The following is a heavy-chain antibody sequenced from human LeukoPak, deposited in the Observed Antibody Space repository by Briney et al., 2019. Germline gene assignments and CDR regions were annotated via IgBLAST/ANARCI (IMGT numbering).Heavy chain of an antibody. CDR2: IYSGGST. J-gene: IGHJ6*03. V-gene: IGHV3-53*01. D-gene: IGHD3-10*01. CDR1: GFTVSSNY. Sequence: GGSLRLSCAASGFTVSSNYMSWVRQAPGKGLGWVSVIYSGGSTYYADSVKGRFTISRDTSKNNLYLQMNSLRADDTAVYYCAAYGSGPNYYYYYSMDVWGKGTTVTVSS. CDR3: AAYGSGPNYYYYYSMDV.